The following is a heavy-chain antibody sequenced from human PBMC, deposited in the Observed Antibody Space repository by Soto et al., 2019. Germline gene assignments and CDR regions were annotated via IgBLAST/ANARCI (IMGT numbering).Heavy chain of an antibody. J-gene: IGHJ4*02. CDR3: AKGRQWELPLDY. CDR1: GFTFRNYA. V-gene: IGHV3-23*01. CDR2: ISNSGGST. Sequence: EVQLLESGGGLVQPGGSLRLSCAPSGFTFRNYAMSWVRQAPGKGLEWVSAISNSGGSTYYADSVKGRFTISRDNSKNTLYLQMNSLRAEDTAVYYCAKGRQWELPLDYWGQGTLVTVSS. D-gene: IGHD1-26*01.